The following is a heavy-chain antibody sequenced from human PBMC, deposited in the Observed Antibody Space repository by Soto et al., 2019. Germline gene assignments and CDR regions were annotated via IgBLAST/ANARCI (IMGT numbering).Heavy chain of an antibody. D-gene: IGHD4-17*01. J-gene: IGHJ4*02. CDR2: IYYSGST. Sequence: QLQLQESGPGLVKPSETLSLTCTVSGGSISSSGYYWGWIRQPPGKGLEWIGTIYYSGSTYYNPSLKSRVTISVDTSKNQFSLKLSSVTAADTAVYYSARQFSVYGDYGRYFDFWGQGTLVTVSS. CDR1: GGSISSSGYY. V-gene: IGHV4-39*01. CDR3: ARQFSVYGDYGRYFDF.